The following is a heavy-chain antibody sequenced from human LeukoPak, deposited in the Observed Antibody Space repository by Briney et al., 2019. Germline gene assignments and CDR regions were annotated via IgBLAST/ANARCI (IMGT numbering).Heavy chain of an antibody. V-gene: IGHV3-23*01. D-gene: IGHD3-22*01. J-gene: IGHJ4*02. CDR1: GFTFSSYA. Sequence: PGGSLRLSCAASGFTFSSYAMSWVRQAPGKGLEWVSAISGSGGSTYYADSVKGRFTISRDNSKNTLYLQMNSLRAEDTAVYYCARDFNYYDSSGYPDYWGQGTLVTVSS. CDR2: ISGSGGST. CDR3: ARDFNYYDSSGYPDY.